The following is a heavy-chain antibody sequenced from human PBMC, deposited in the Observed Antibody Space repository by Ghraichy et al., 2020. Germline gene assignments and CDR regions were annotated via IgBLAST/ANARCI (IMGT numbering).Heavy chain of an antibody. J-gene: IGHJ5*02. D-gene: IGHD2-15*01. CDR3: ARLLSHGVVVVTLTTDPLFGP. V-gene: IGHV4-39*01. CDR2: IYYSGST. CDR1: GGSISSSSYY. Sequence: SETLSLTCTVSGGSISSSSYYWGWIRQPPGKGLEWIGSIYYSGSTYYNPSLKSRVTISVDTSKNQFSLKLSSVTAADTAVYYCARLLSHGVVVVTLTTDPLFGPWGQGNLVNGSP.